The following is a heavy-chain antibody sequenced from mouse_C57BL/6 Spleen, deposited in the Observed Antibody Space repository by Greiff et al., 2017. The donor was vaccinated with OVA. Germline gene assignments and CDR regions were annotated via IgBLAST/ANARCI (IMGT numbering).Heavy chain of an antibody. Sequence: VQLQQSGPELVKPGASVKISCKASGYTFTDYYMNWVKQSHGKSLEWIGDINPNNGGTSYNQKFKGKATLTVDKSSSTAYMELRSLTSEDSAVYYCARRGWLLRGDYWGQGTTLTVSS. CDR3: ARRGWLLRGDY. CDR1: GYTFTDYY. D-gene: IGHD2-3*01. V-gene: IGHV1-26*01. CDR2: INPNNGGT. J-gene: IGHJ2*01.